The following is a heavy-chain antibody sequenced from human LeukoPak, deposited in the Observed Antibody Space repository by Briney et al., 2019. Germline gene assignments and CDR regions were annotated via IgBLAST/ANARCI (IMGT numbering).Heavy chain of an antibody. CDR2: INHSGST. CDR1: GGSFSGYY. D-gene: IGHD2-2*01. V-gene: IGHV4-34*01. J-gene: IGHJ4*02. CDR3: ARFPPTKAFDY. Sequence: PSETLSLTCAVYGGSFSGYYWSWIRQPPGKGLEWIGEINHSGSTNYNPSLKSRVTISVDKSKNQFSLKLSSVTAADTAVYYCARFPPTKAFDYWGQGTLVTVSS.